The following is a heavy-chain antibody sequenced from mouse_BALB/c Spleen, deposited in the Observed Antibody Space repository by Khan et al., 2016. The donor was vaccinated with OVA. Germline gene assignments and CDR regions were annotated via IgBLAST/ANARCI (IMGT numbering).Heavy chain of an antibody. CDR3: TRSFASYYFDY. J-gene: IGHJ2*01. Sequence: EVQVVESGTVLARPGASVKMSCKASGYNFTTYWIHWVKQRPGQGLEWIGAIYPGISDTRYNQKFKGKAKLTAVTSASTAYMELSSLTNEDSAVYYCTRSFASYYFDYWGQGTTLTVSS. CDR2: IYPGISDT. CDR1: GYNFTTYW. V-gene: IGHV1-5*01.